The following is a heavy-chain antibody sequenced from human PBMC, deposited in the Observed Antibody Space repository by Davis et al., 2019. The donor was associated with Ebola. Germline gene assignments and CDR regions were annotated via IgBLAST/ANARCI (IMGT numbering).Heavy chain of an antibody. Sequence: SQTLSLTCAISVDSVSSHSAAWNWIRQSPSRGLEWLGRTYYRSKWSNDYAISVKSRITINPDTSNNQFSLQLDSVTPEDTALYYCARAREGGWYFDLWGRGTLVTVSS. CDR1: VDSVSSHSAA. CDR2: TYYRSKWSN. J-gene: IGHJ2*01. CDR3: ARAREGGWYFDL. V-gene: IGHV6-1*01. D-gene: IGHD3-16*01.